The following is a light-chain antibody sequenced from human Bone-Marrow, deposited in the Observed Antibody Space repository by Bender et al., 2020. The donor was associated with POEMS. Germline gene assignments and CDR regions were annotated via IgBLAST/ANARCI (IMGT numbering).Light chain of an antibody. CDR3: SSYADNNGLYVV. CDR2: EVS. CDR1: SGDIGSYNL. V-gene: IGLV2-14*02. Sequence: QSALTQPASVPGSPGQSITISCTGTSGDIGSYNLVSWYQQHPGKAPKLLIYEVSKRPSGVPDRFSGSKSGNTASLTVSGLQAEDEADYYCSSYADNNGLYVVFGGGTKLTVL. J-gene: IGLJ2*01.